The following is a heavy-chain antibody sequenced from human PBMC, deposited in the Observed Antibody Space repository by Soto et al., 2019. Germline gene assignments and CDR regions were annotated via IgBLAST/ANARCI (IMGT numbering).Heavy chain of an antibody. D-gene: IGHD1-26*01. CDR2: ISGSGANT. CDR3: AKREGGIAYYFDY. J-gene: IGHJ4*02. Sequence: EAQLLESGGGLVQPGGSLRLSCAASGFTFSSFAMSWVRQAPGKGLEWVSGISGSGANTYYADSVKGRFTISRDNLRNTLYLQMNSLRAEDTAVYYCAKREGGIAYYFDYWGQGALVTVSS. V-gene: IGHV3-23*01. CDR1: GFTFSSFA.